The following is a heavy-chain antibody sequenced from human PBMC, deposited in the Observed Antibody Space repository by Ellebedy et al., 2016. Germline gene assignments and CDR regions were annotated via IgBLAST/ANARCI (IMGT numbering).Heavy chain of an antibody. D-gene: IGHD6-19*01. J-gene: IGHJ6*02. Sequence: ASVKVSCXASGYPFIAYYIHWVRQAPGQGLEWVGWINPNSGGTNFAQNFQGRVTMTRDTSISTAYMELSRLRSDDTAVYYCAREGPIQYGSDLHFYYYYGMDVWGQGTTVTVSS. CDR2: INPNSGGT. CDR1: GYPFIAYY. V-gene: IGHV1-2*02. CDR3: AREGPIQYGSDLHFYYYYGMDV.